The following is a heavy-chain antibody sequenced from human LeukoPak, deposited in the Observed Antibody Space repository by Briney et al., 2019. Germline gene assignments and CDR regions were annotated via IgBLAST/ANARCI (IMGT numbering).Heavy chain of an antibody. CDR1: GYSISSGYY. CDR2: IYHSGST. V-gene: IGHV4-38-2*02. J-gene: IGHJ4*02. D-gene: IGHD3-10*01. Sequence: SETQSLTCTVSGYSISSGYYWGWIRQPPGKGLEWIGSIYHSGSTYYNPSLKSRVTISVDTSKNQFSLKLSSVTAADTAVYYCARESGSYYNYWGQGTLVTVSS. CDR3: ARESGSYYNY.